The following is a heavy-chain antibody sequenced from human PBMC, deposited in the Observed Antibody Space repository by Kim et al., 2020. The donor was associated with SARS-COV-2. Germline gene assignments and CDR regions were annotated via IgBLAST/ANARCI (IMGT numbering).Heavy chain of an antibody. Sequence: SETLSLTCTVSGGSISSYYWSWIRQPPGKGLEWIGYIYYSGSTNYNPSLKSRVTISVDTSKNQFSLKLSSVTAADTAVYYCARGGFRQAFDIWGQGTMVTVSS. V-gene: IGHV4-59*13. CDR3: ARGGFRQAFDI. D-gene: IGHD3-10*01. CDR1: GGSISSYY. CDR2: IYYSGST. J-gene: IGHJ3*02.